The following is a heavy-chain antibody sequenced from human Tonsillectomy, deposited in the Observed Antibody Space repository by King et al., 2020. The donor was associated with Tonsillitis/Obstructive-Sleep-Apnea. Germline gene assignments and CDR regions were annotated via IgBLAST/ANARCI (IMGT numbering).Heavy chain of an antibody. J-gene: IGHJ3*02. V-gene: IGHV3-7*04. CDR1: GFTFSSYW. Sequence: VQLVESGGGLVQPGGSLRLSGAASGFTFSSYWMSWVRQAPGKGLEGVANIKQDGSEKYYVDSVKGRFTISRDNAKNSLYLQMNSLRAEDTAVYYCARDGYDFWSGYYSDAFDIWGQGTMVTVSS. D-gene: IGHD3-3*01. CDR3: ARDGYDFWSGYYSDAFDI. CDR2: IKQDGSEK.